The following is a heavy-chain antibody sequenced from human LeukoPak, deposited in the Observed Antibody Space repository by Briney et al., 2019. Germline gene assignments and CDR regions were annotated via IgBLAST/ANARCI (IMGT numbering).Heavy chain of an antibody. Sequence: PSETLSLTCSVPGGSISSSSYYWGWIRQPPGKGLEWIGNIYYSGSTYYNPSLKSRVTISVDTSKNQFSLKLSSVAAADTAIYYCARGRGINTVTPYYFDYWGQGTLVTVSS. CDR2: IYYSGST. CDR3: ARGRGINTVTPYYFDY. CDR1: GGSISSSSYY. D-gene: IGHD4-17*01. V-gene: IGHV4-39*07. J-gene: IGHJ4*02.